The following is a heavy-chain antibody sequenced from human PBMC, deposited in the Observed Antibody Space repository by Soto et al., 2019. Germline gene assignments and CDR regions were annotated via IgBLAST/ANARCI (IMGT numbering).Heavy chain of an antibody. CDR1: GGTFSSYA. Sequence: VASVKVSCKASGGTFSSYAISWVRQAPGQGLEWMGGIIPIFGTANYAQKFQGRVTITADESTSTAYMELSSLRSEDTAVYYCAREAVDYSNPPPPFDYWGQGTLVTVSS. D-gene: IGHD4-4*01. CDR2: IIPIFGTA. CDR3: AREAVDYSNPPPPFDY. J-gene: IGHJ4*02. V-gene: IGHV1-69*13.